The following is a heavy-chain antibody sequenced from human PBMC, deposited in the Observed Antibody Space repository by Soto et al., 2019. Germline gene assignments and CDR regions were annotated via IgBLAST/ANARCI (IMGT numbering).Heavy chain of an antibody. CDR3: ARDRSSFLEWLNDAFDI. D-gene: IGHD3-3*02. CDR1: GFTFSSYS. V-gene: IGHV3-21*01. Sequence: EVQLVESGGGLVKPGGSLRLSCAASGFTFSSYSMNWVRQAPGKGLEWVSSISSSSSYIYYADSVKGRFTISRDNAKNSLYLQMNSLRAEDTAVYYCARDRSSFLEWLNDAFDIWGQGTMVTVSS. CDR2: ISSSSSYI. J-gene: IGHJ3*02.